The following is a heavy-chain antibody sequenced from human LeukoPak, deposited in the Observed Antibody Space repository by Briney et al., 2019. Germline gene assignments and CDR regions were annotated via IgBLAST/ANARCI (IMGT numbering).Heavy chain of an antibody. V-gene: IGHV3-23*01. D-gene: IGHD3-10*01. Sequence: GGSLRLSCAASGFTFSSYAMSWVRQAPGKGLEWVSAISGSGGSTYYADSVKGRFTISRDNSKNTLYLQMNSLRAEDTAVYYCAKDIHRVRGVMIAFDIWGQGTMVTVSS. CDR3: AKDIHRVRGVMIAFDI. CDR2: ISGSGGST. CDR1: GFTFSSYA. J-gene: IGHJ3*02.